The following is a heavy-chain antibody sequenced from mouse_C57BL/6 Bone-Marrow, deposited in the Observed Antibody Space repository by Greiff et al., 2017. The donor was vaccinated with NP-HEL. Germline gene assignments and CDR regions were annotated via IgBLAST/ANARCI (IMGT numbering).Heavy chain of an antibody. CDR1: GYTFTSYW. Sequence: QVQLQQSGAELVKPGASVKLSCKASGYTFTSYWMHWVKQRPGQGLEWIGMIHPNSGSTNYNEKFKSKATLTVDKSSSTAYMQLSSLTSEDSAVYYCARFYDYDFSFAYWGQGTLATVSA. J-gene: IGHJ3*01. D-gene: IGHD2-4*01. CDR3: ARFYDYDFSFAY. V-gene: IGHV1-64*01. CDR2: IHPNSGST.